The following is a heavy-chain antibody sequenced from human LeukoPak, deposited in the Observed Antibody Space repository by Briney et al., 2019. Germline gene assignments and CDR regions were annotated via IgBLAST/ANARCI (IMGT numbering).Heavy chain of an antibody. Sequence: GGSLRLSCAASGFTFSSYGMHWVRQAPGKGLEWVAVISYDGSNKYYADSVKGRFTISRDNSKNTLYLQMNSLRAEDTAVYYCAKDLGRMDTALFLFDYWGQGTLVTVSS. D-gene: IGHD5-18*01. J-gene: IGHJ4*02. CDR3: AKDLGRMDTALFLFDY. CDR2: ISYDGSNK. CDR1: GFTFSSYG. V-gene: IGHV3-30*18.